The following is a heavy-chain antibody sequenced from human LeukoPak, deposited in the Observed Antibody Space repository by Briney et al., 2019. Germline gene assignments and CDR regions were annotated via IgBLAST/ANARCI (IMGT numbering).Heavy chain of an antibody. D-gene: IGHD5-24*01. CDR3: TRDLRRDGYNMAWYYYGMDV. J-gene: IGHJ6*02. Sequence: GGSLRLSCAASGFTVGYNYMTWVRQAPGKGLEWVGFIRSKAYGGTTEYAASVKGRFTISRDDSKSIAYLQMNSLKTEDTAVYYCTRDLRRDGYNMAWYYYGMDVWGQGTTVTVSS. CDR1: GFTVGYNY. CDR2: IRSKAYGGTT. V-gene: IGHV3-49*04.